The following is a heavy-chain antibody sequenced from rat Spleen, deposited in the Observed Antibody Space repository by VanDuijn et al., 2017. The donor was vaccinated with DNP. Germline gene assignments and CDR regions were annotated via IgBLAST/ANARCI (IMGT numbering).Heavy chain of an antibody. CDR1: GFTFNDYY. CDR3: ARHRTIMPYYYSMDA. D-gene: IGHD1-12*01. Sequence: EVLLVESDGGLVQPGRSLKLSCAVSGFTFNDYYIAWVRQAPAKGLEWVATISYNGGTPYSRDSVKGRFTISRDNAQSTLYLQMDSLRSEDTATYYCARHRTIMPYYYSMDAWGQGASVTVSS. V-gene: IGHV5-7*01. CDR2: ISYNGGTP. J-gene: IGHJ4*01.